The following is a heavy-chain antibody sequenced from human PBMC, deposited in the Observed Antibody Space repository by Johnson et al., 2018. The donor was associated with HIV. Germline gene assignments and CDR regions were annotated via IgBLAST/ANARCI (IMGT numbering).Heavy chain of an antibody. CDR2: IYSGGST. J-gene: IGHJ3*02. V-gene: IGHV3-66*01. Sequence: VQLVESGGGVVQPGRSLRLSCAASGFTVSSNYMSWVRQAPGKGLEWVSVIYSGGSTYYADSVKGRFTISRDNSKNTRYLQMNSLRAEDTAGYYCAREAYCSGGSCYDDFDIWGQGTMVTVSP. D-gene: IGHD2-15*01. CDR1: GFTVSSNY. CDR3: AREAYCSGGSCYDDFDI.